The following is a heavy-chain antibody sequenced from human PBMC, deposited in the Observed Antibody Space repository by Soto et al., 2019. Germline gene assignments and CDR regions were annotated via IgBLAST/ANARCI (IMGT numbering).Heavy chain of an antibody. CDR3: AKFLRGELWTGGYFNY. J-gene: IGHJ4*02. Sequence: GGSLRLSCAASGFPFRSYAMSWVRQAPGKGLEWVSVISGSGGSTYYADSVKGRFTISRDNSKNTVYLQVNSLRAEDTAVYYCAKFLRGELWTGGYFNYWGQGTLVTVSS. CDR2: ISGSGGST. D-gene: IGHD5-18*01. V-gene: IGHV3-23*01. CDR1: GFPFRSYA.